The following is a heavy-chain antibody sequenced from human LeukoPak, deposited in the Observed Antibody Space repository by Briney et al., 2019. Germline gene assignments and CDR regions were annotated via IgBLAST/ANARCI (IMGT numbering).Heavy chain of an antibody. CDR1: GFTFSSYG. J-gene: IGHJ6*03. CDR3: AKEPHGYGDYYYCYMDV. D-gene: IGHD4-17*01. CDR2: IWYDGSNK. Sequence: GGSLRLSCAASGFTFSSYGMHWVRQAPGKGLEWVAVIWYDGSNKYYADSVKGRFTISRDNSKNTLYLQMNSLRAEDTAVYYCAKEPHGYGDYYYCYMDVWGKGTTVTVSS. V-gene: IGHV3-33*06.